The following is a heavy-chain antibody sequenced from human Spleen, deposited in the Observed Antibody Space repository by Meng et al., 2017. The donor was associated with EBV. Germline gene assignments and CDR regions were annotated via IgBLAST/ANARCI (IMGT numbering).Heavy chain of an antibody. CDR2: IHHSGST. CDR3: ARANLKDLLRTYFDF. Sequence: VQLQESGPGLVKPSGTLSLSCVVSGGSISTDSWWSWVRQPPGKGLEWIGEIHHSGSTNYNPSLKSRVSMSLDKSKSQFSLRLSSMTAADTAVYYCARANLKDLLRTYFDFWGQGTLVTVSS. V-gene: IGHV4-4*02. CDR1: GGSISTDSW. D-gene: IGHD1-26*01. J-gene: IGHJ4*02.